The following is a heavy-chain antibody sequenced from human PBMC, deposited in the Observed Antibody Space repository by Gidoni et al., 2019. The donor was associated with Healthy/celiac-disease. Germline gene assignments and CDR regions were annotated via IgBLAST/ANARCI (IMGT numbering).Heavy chain of an antibody. J-gene: IGHJ3*02. CDR1: GGTFSSYA. CDR3: ASVVATKGPFDI. Sequence: KKPGSSVKVSCKASGGTFSSYAISWVRQAPGQGLEWMGRIIPILGIANYAQKFQGRVTITADKSTSTAYMELSSLRSEDTAVYYCASVVATKGPFDIWGQGTMVTVSS. CDR2: IIPILGIA. D-gene: IGHD5-12*01. V-gene: IGHV1-69*04.